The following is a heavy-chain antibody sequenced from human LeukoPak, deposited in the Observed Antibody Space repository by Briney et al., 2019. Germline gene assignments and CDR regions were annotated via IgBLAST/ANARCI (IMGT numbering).Heavy chain of an antibody. D-gene: IGHD6-13*01. V-gene: IGHV4-4*07. Sequence: MTSETLSLTCTVSGGSISSYYWSWIRQPAGKGLEWIGRIYTSGSTNYNPSLKSRVTISVDTSKNQLSLKLSSVTAADTAVYYCARSYGYSSSWYGSDWFDPWGQGTLVTVSS. CDR2: IYTSGST. CDR3: ARSYGYSSSWYGSDWFDP. J-gene: IGHJ5*02. CDR1: GGSISSYY.